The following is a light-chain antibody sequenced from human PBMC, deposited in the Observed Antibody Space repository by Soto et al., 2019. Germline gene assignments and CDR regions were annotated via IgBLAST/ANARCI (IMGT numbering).Light chain of an antibody. Sequence: EIVMTQSPATVSVSPGERATLSCRASQSVSSKLAWYQQKPGQPPRLLIFDASARATGVPDRFSGRGSGTEFILTISRLQSEDFAVYYCQQYNDWPPYTFGQGTK. V-gene: IGKV3-15*01. CDR3: QQYNDWPPYT. CDR2: DAS. CDR1: QSVSSK. J-gene: IGKJ2*01.